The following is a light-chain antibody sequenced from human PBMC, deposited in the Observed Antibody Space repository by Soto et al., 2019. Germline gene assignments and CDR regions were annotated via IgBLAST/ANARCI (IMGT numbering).Light chain of an antibody. CDR2: GAS. CDR1: QSVSGSF. CDR3: QHYNSYSEA. J-gene: IGKJ1*01. V-gene: IGKV3-20*01. Sequence: FVVTQSPDTLSLSPGETATLSCRASQSVSGSFLAWYQQKPGQAPRLLIYGASSRATGIPDRFSGSGSGTDFTLTISRLEPEEFAVYYCQHYNSYSEAVGQGTKVDIK.